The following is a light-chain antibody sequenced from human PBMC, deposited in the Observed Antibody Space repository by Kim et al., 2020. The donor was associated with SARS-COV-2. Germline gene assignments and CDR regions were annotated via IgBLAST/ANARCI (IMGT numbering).Light chain of an antibody. V-gene: IGLV4-69*01. CDR3: QTWGTVV. CDR2: LNSDGSH. Sequence: LGASVKLTCTLSSGDSGYAIAWHQQQPEKGPRYLMKLNSDGSHSKGDGIPDRFSGSSSGAERYLTISSLQSEDEADYYCQTWGTVVFGGGTQLTVL. J-gene: IGLJ2*01. CDR1: SGDSGYA.